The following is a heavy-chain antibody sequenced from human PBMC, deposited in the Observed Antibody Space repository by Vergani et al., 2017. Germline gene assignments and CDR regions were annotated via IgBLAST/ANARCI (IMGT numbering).Heavy chain of an antibody. CDR1: GFTFSSYW. V-gene: IGHV3-7*03. J-gene: IGHJ6*02. Sequence: EVQLVESGGGLVQPGGSLRLSCAASGFTFSSYWMSWVRQAPGKGLEWVANIKQDGSEKYYVDSVQGRFTISRDNAKNSLYLQMNSLRAEDTAVYYCARDQPVAFGADYYGSGSYHGDYGMDVWGQGTTVTVSS. D-gene: IGHD3-10*01. CDR2: IKQDGSEK. CDR3: ARDQPVAFGADYYGSGSYHGDYGMDV.